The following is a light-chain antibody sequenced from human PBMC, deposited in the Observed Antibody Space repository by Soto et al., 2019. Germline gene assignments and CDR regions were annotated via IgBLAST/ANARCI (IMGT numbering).Light chain of an antibody. CDR1: QSVSSN. J-gene: IGKJ1*01. Sequence: EIVMTQSPGTLSASPGERATLSCRASQSVSSNLAWYQQKPGQAPRLLIYAVSTRATGIPARFSGSGSGTEFTLTISSLQSEDFAVYYCQQYNKWPLTFGQGTKVDIK. CDR2: AVS. CDR3: QQYNKWPLT. V-gene: IGKV3-15*01.